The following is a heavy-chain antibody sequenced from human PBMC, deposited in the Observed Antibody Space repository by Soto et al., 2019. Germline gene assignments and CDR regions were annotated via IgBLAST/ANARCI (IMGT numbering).Heavy chain of an antibody. Sequence: AGGSLRLSCAASGFTFSSYWMHWVRQAPGKGLVWVSRINSEGSSTSYADYVKGRFTISRDNAKNTFYLQMNSLRAEDTVVYYCARVTYYYDSSGYYYEDYYYGMDVWGQGTTVTVSS. CDR2: INSEGSST. J-gene: IGHJ6*02. CDR1: GFTFSSYW. V-gene: IGHV3-74*01. D-gene: IGHD3-22*01. CDR3: ARVTYYYDSSGYYYEDYYYGMDV.